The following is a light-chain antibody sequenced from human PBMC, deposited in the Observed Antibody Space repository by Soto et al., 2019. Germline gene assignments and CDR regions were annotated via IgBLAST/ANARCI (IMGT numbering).Light chain of an antibody. V-gene: IGKV3-15*01. Sequence: EIVMTQSPATLSVSPGEGATLSCRARQSISSNLAWYQQKSCQSPRLLIYAASTRAPGFTAKFSGSGSGTEFTLTISSLQSEDFAVYYCQQYSNWPPTFGQGTKVELK. CDR2: AAS. J-gene: IGKJ1*01. CDR3: QQYSNWPPT. CDR1: QSISSN.